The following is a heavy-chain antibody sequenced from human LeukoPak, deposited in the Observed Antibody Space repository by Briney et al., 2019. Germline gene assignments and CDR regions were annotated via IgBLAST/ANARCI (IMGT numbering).Heavy chain of an antibody. J-gene: IGHJ4*02. V-gene: IGHV3-23*01. D-gene: IGHD2-2*01. CDR2: ISGSGGST. CDR1: GFTFSSYA. Sequence: GGSLRLSCAASGFTFSSYAMSWVRQAPGKGLEWVSAISGSGGSTFYADSVKGRFTISRDNAKNSLYLQMNSLRAEDTAVYYCARDQSVVVTAAMVTIFDYWGQGTLVTVSS. CDR3: ARDQSVVVTAAMVTIFDY.